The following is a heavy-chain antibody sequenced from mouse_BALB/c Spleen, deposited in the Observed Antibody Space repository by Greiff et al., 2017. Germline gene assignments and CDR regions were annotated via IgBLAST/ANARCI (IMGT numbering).Heavy chain of an antibody. CDR1: GFTFTDYY. CDR2: IRNKANGYTT. J-gene: IGHJ4*01. V-gene: IGHV7-3*02. D-gene: IGHD1-1*01. CDR3: AREGNYGDAMDY. Sequence: EVKLMESGGGLVQPGGSLRLSCATSGFTFTDYYMSWVRQPPGKALEWLGFIRNKANGYTTEYSASVKGRFTISRDNSQSILYLQMNTLRAEDSATYYCAREGNYGDAMDYWGQGTSVTVSS.